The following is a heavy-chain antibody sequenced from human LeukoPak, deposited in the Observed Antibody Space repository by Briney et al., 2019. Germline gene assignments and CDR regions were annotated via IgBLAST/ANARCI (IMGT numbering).Heavy chain of an antibody. CDR2: ISGSGGST. J-gene: IGHJ3*02. D-gene: IGHD2-15*01. CDR1: GFTFSSYA. CDR3: AGDIVVVVAATAGAFDI. Sequence: PGGSLRLSCAASGFTFSSYAMSWVRQAPGKGLEWVSAISGSGGSTYYADSVKGRFTIPRDNSKNTLYLQMNSLRAEDTAVYYCAGDIVVVVAATAGAFDIWGQGTMVTVSS. V-gene: IGHV3-23*01.